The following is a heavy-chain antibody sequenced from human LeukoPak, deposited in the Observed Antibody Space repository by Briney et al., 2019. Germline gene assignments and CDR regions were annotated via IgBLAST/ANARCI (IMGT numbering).Heavy chain of an antibody. CDR1: GFTFSSYS. D-gene: IGHD5-18*01. CDR2: ISSSSSYI. V-gene: IGHV3-21*01. Sequence: PGGSLRLSCAASGFTFSSYSMNWVRQAPGKGLEWVSSISSSSSYIYYADSVKGRFTISRDNAKNSLYLQMNSLRAEDTAVYYCARESDTAMVPAAFDIWGQGTMVTVSS. J-gene: IGHJ3*02. CDR3: ARESDTAMVPAAFDI.